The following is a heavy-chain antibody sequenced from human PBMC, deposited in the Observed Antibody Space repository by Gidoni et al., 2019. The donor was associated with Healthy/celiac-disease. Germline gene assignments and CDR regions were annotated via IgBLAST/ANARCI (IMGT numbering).Heavy chain of an antibody. D-gene: IGHD3-3*02. CDR1: GGSFSGYY. V-gene: IGHV4-34*01. J-gene: IGHJ4*02. CDR3: ARGSLSRRFDY. Sequence: QVQLQQWGAGLLKPSETLSLTCAVYGGSFSGYYWSWIRQPPGKGLEWIGEINHSGSTNYNPSLKSRVTRSVDTSKNQFSLKLSSVTAADTAVYYCARGSLSRRFDYWGQGTLVTVSS. CDR2: INHSGST.